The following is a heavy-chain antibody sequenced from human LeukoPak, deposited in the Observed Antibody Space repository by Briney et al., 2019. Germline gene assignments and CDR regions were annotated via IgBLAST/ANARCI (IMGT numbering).Heavy chain of an antibody. CDR3: VRGHLVGGWFKYDAFDI. D-gene: IGHD6-19*01. Sequence: SKTLSLTCTVSGGSISSNYWSWIRQPPGKGVEWIGYIYHSGSTNYNPSLKSRVTISIDTSRKHFSLKLSSVTAADTAVYYCVRGHLVGGWFKYDAFDIWGQGTMVTVSS. CDR2: IYHSGST. J-gene: IGHJ3*02. CDR1: GGSISSNY. V-gene: IGHV4-59*01.